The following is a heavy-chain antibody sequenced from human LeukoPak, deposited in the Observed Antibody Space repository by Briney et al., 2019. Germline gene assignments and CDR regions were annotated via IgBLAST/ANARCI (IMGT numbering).Heavy chain of an antibody. CDR1: LVSIRSYY. V-gene: IGHV4-59*08. Sequence: NPSETLSLTCTVSLVSIRSYYWSWIRQPPGKGVEGIGNFYYSGSTKYNPSLKSRVTISVDTSKHHFSLKLSSVTAADTAVYYCARHGNYYDSSGYNYYFDYWGQGTLGTVSS. D-gene: IGHD3-22*01. CDR2: FYYSGST. CDR3: ARHGNYYDSSGYNYYFDY. J-gene: IGHJ4*02.